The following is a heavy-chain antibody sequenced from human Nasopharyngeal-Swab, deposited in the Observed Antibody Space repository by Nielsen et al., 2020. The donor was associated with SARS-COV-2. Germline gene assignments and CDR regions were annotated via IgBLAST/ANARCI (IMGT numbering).Heavy chain of an antibody. CDR2: MYYSGST. Sequence: SETLSLTCTVSGGPTSSYYWSWIRQPPGKGLEWIGFMYYSGSTKYNPSLKSRVTISVDTSKNQFSLNLTSVTAADTAVYYCAKVALGSYLRGRGMDVWGQGTTVTVSS. CDR1: GGPTSSYY. J-gene: IGHJ6*02. V-gene: IGHV4-59*01. CDR3: AKVALGSYLRGRGMDV. D-gene: IGHD3-16*02.